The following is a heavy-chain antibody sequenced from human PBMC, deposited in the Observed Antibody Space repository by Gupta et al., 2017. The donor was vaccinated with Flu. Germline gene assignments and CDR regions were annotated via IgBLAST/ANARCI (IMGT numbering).Heavy chain of an antibody. V-gene: IGHV3-30*18. Sequence: QEQVVESGGGVVQPGRFLRLSCSASGFSFRTYGMHWVRQAPGKGLEWVAVTSYDGSRNNYADCVRGRFTISRDNSRNILYLQMDSLRSEDTAVYFCAKDRKGNHNNYGMNVWAPGTTVTVS. CDR3: AKDRKGNHNNYGMNV. J-gene: IGHJ6*02. CDR1: GFSFRTYG. CDR2: TSYDGSRN. D-gene: IGHD3-10*01.